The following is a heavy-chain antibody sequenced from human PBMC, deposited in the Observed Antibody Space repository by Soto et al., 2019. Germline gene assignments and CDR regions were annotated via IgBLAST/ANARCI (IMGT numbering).Heavy chain of an antibody. D-gene: IGHD5-12*01. CDR2: INTYNGMT. CDR1: GYTFINYH. CDR3: AKSPRGEMATD. J-gene: IGHJ4*02. Sequence: QVPLVQSGGEVKKPGASVTVSCKASGYTFINYHITWVRQAPRQGLEWMAWINTYNGMTDYAQRFQGRVTMTRDTSTSTAYMELRNLGSDDTAVYFCAKSPRGEMATDWGQGTLVTVSS. V-gene: IGHV1-18*01.